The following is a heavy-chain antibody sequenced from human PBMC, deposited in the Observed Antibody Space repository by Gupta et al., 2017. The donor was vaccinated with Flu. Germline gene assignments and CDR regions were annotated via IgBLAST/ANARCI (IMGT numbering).Heavy chain of an antibody. V-gene: IGHV4-4*07. CDR2: IYTSGST. CDR1: GGSISSYY. Sequence: LQLFRPALVMPSETLSLTCTVSGGSISSYYWSWIRQPAGKGLEWIGRIYTSGSTNYNPSLKSRVTMSVDTSKNQFSLKLSSVTAADTAVYYCAGYCSGGSCYSGARVILKERREGVVNWFDPWGQGTLVTVSS. CDR3: AGYCSGGSCYSGARVILKERREGVVNWFDP. J-gene: IGHJ5*02. D-gene: IGHD2-15*01.